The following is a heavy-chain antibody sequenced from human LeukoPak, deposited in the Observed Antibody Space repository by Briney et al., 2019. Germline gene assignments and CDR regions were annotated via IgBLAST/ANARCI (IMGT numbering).Heavy chain of an antibody. CDR1: GDSIDSGTYY. D-gene: IGHD2-8*02. V-gene: IGHV4-61*01. CDR2: IDYSGRT. J-gene: IGHJ6*02. Sequence: SQTLSLTCTVSGDSIDSGTYYWTWIRQPPGKGLEWIGYIDYSGRTNYNPPLRSRVTISEDTSKNQFSLRLRSVTAADTAVYYCATLGGVNYGMDVWGQGTTVTVSS. CDR3: ATLGGVNYGMDV.